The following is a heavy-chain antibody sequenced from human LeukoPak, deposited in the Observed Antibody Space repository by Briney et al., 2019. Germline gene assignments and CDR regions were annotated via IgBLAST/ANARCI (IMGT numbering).Heavy chain of an antibody. J-gene: IGHJ4*02. CDR3: ARNYDFWSGYLDY. V-gene: IGHV4-39*07. D-gene: IGHD3-3*01. Sequence: SETLSLTCTVSGGSISSSSYYWGWIRQPPGKGLEWIGSIYYSGSTYYNPSLKSRVTISVDTSKNQFSLKPTSVTAADTAVYYCARNYDFWSGYLDYWGQGTLVTVSS. CDR1: GGSISSSSYY. CDR2: IYYSGST.